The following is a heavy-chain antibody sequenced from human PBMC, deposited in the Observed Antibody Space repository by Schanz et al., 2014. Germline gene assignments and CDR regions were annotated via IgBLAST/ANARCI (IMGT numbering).Heavy chain of an antibody. J-gene: IGHJ5*02. CDR1: GFAFSVYG. D-gene: IGHD2-21*01. CDR2: IYSGIGA. CDR3: ARDLEGYDGGGGGFDP. Sequence: QVQMVESGGGVVQPGRSLRLSCAASGFAFSVYGMHWVRQAPGKGPEWVAVIYSGIGAYYADSVKDRFTVSRDNSKNTLYLQMNSLRAEDTAVYYCARDLEGYDGGGGGFDPWGQGTLVTVSS. V-gene: IGHV3-NL1*01.